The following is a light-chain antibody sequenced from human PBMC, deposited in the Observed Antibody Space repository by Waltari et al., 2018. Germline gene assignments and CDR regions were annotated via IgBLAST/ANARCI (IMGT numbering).Light chain of an antibody. V-gene: IGKV3-20*01. J-gene: IGKJ4*01. CDR2: CAF. Sequence: EIVLTQSPGTLSLSPGEGATLSCRTSQTIRTTYLAWYQQKPRQAPPLLIYCAFTRATGIPDRCTGSGSGTDVSLTISSLEPEDFATYYCQQYDVSPLTFGGGTKVEIK. CDR1: QTIRTTY. CDR3: QQYDVSPLT.